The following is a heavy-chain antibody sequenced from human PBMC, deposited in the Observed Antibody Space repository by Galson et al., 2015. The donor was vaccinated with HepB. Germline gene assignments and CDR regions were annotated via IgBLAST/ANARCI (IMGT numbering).Heavy chain of an antibody. CDR3: ARDKYSSSSEYYYYGMDV. CDR2: ISSSSSYA. Sequence: SLRLSCAASGFTFSDYHMSWIRQAQGKGLEWVSYISSSSSYANYADSVKGRFTISRDNAKNSLYLQMNSLRAEDTAVYYCARDKYSSSSEYYYYGMDVWGQGTTVTVSS. CDR1: GFTFSDYH. J-gene: IGHJ6*02. V-gene: IGHV3-11*06. D-gene: IGHD6-6*01.